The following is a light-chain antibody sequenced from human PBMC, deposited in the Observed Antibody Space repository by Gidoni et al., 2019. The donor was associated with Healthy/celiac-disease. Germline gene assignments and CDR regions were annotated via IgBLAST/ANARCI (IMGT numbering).Light chain of an antibody. J-gene: IGKJ2*01. Sequence: DIQMTQSPSSLSASVGDRVTITCQASQDIINYLNLYQEKPGKAPKLLIYDASNLETGVPSRFSGMVSVTDFTFTISSLQPEDIATYYCQQYDNLLRYTFGQGTKLEIK. CDR1: QDIINY. V-gene: IGKV1-33*01. CDR3: QQYDNLLRYT. CDR2: DAS.